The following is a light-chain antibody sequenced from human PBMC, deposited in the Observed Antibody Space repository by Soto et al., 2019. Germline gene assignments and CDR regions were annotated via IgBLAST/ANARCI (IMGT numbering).Light chain of an antibody. CDR3: QQRRNWPRLA. J-gene: IGKJ4*01. Sequence: EIRMSQSPSTLSASIGDRVTITCRASQGISNRLAWYQQKPGKAPKLLIYAASSLQSGVPSRFSGSGSGTDFTLTISSLEPEDFAVYYCQQRRNWPRLAFGGGTKVDI. CDR2: AAS. V-gene: IGKV1-12*01. CDR1: QGISNR.